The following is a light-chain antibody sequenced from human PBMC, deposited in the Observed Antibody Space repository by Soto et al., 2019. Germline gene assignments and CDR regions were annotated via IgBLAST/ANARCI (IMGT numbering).Light chain of an antibody. CDR2: DVS. CDR3: CSYAANDARV. V-gene: IGLV2-11*01. CDR1: SSDVGDYDY. Sequence: QSVLTQPRSVSGSPGQSVTISCTGASSDVGDYDYVSWYQQHPGKAPKLMLYDVSQRPSGVPDRFSGSKSGNTASLTISGLQAEDEADYYCCSYAANDARVFGGGTQLTVL. J-gene: IGLJ3*02.